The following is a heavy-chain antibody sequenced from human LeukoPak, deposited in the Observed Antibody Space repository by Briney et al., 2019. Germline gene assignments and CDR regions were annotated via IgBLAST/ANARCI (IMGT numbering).Heavy chain of an antibody. V-gene: IGHV5-51*01. J-gene: IGHJ5*02. D-gene: IGHD5-18*01. CDR1: GYSFTSYW. CDR2: TYPGDSDT. Sequence: SGESLKISCEGSGYSFTSYWIAWVRQMPGKGLEWMGITYPGDSDTRYSPSFQGQVTISADKSISTAYLQWSSLKASDTAMYYCARHRGYSYGLSGWFDPWGQGTLVTVSS. CDR3: ARHRGYSYGLSGWFDP.